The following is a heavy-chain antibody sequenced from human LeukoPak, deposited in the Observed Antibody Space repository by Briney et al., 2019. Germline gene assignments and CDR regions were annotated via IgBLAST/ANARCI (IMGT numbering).Heavy chain of an antibody. CDR1: GFTFSSYS. V-gene: IGHV3-21*01. CDR2: ISSSSSYI. D-gene: IGHD3-3*01. J-gene: IGHJ6*03. Sequence: PGGSLRLSCAASGFTFSSYSMNWVRQAPGKGLEWVSFISSSSSYIYYADSVKGRFTISRENAKNSLYLQMNSLRAEDTAVYYCARDRGDDFWSGYYYMDVWGKGTTVTVSS. CDR3: ARDRGDDFWSGYYYMDV.